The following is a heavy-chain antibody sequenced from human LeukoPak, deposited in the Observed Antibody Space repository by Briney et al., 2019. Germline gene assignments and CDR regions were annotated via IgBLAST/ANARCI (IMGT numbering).Heavy chain of an antibody. CDR1: GYSIISDND. D-gene: IGHD3-22*01. CDR3: ARAPQDSSSSNYMRRFDY. Sequence: SETLSLTCPVSGYSIISDNDWVCIRQPPGQGLEWTGGIYHSGSTYYNPSLKSRVTMSVDTSNNQFSLKLSSVTAADTAVYYCARAPQDSSSSNYMRRFDYWGQGTLVTVSS. J-gene: IGHJ4*02. V-gene: IGHV4-38-2*02. CDR2: IYHSGST.